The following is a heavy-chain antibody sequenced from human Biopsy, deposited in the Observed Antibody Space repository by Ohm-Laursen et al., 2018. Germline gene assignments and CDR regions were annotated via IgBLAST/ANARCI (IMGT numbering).Heavy chain of an antibody. CDR2: INPSGGST. V-gene: IGHV1-46*01. J-gene: IGHJ5*01. CDR3: AKGGHKAWLDS. D-gene: IGHD1-26*01. CDR1: GYSFTSYY. Sequence: ASVKVSCKASGYSFTSYYMHWVRQAPGQGLEWMGIINPSGGSTDYAQKFQGRVTMTRDTSTGTVYMEPISLRSDDTAVYYCAKGGHKAWLDSWGQGALVTVSS.